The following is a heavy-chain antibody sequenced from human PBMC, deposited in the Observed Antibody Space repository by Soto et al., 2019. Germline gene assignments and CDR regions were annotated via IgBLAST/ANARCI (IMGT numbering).Heavy chain of an antibody. D-gene: IGHD3-3*01. CDR1: GITFTNYW. CDR3: ATRPPAERYVGVFDW. J-gene: IGHJ4*02. V-gene: IGHV3-7*02. Sequence: EIHLVESGGGLVQPGGSLRLSCAASGITFTNYWMSWVRQAPGKGLEWVANIRQDGSEKDYVDSVKGRFTISRDNTKNSLYLQMNNLRAEDTALYYCATRPPAERYVGVFDWWGQGTLVTVSS. CDR2: IRQDGSEK.